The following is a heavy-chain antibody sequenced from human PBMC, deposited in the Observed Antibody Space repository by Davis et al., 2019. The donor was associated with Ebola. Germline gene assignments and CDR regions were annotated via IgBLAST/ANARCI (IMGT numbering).Heavy chain of an antibody. Sequence: PGGSLRLSCAASGFTFSSYAMSWVRQAPGKGLEWVSAISGSGGSTYYADSVKGRFTISRDNAQTSVSLQMNSLRIEDTGIYYCVRDAGWQRLDNWGQGTLVTVSS. V-gene: IGHV3-23*01. CDR1: GFTFSSYA. CDR2: ISGSGGST. D-gene: IGHD2-15*01. J-gene: IGHJ4*02. CDR3: VRDAGWQRLDN.